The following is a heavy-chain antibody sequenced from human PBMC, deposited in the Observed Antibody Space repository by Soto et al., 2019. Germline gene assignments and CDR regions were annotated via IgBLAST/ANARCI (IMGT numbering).Heavy chain of an antibody. J-gene: IGHJ4*02. CDR2: IYYSGST. V-gene: IGHV4-31*03. CDR3: AREGGSYSSYFDH. D-gene: IGHD1-26*01. CDR1: GDYISNGGYY. Sequence: QVQLQESGPGLVKPSQTLSLTCTVSGDYISNGGYYWSWIRQHPGKGLGWIGYIYYSGSTVYNPSLNSRTTISVDTSKNQFSLKLSSVTAADTAVYYCAREGGSYSSYFDHWGQGTLVTVSS.